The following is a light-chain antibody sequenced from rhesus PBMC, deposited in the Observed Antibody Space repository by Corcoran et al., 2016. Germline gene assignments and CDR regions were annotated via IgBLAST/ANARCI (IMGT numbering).Light chain of an antibody. J-gene: IGLJ1*01. CDR1: SLKTYY. CDR3: GSWDNSGNHYS. Sequence: SSGLTQEPALSVALGHTVRMTCQGDSLKTYYASWYQQKPGQVPVLVIYGNTNRPSGIPGRFSGSWSGNTGSLTITGAQVEDEAYYYCGSWDNSGNHYSFRAGTRLTV. V-gene: IGLV3S11*01. CDR2: GNT.